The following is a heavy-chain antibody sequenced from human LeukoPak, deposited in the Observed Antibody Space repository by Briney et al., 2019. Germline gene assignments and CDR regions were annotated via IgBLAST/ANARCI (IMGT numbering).Heavy chain of an antibody. CDR1: GFTFSSYG. J-gene: IGHJ5*02. Sequence: GRSLRLSCAASGFTFSSYGMHWVRQAPGKGLEWVAVIWYDGSNKYYADSVKGRFTISRDNSKNTLYLQMNSLRAGDTAVYYCARDLGYCSSTSCYGDKWFDPWGQGTLVTVSS. CDR2: IWYDGSNK. CDR3: ARDLGYCSSTSCYGDKWFDP. D-gene: IGHD2-2*01. V-gene: IGHV3-33*01.